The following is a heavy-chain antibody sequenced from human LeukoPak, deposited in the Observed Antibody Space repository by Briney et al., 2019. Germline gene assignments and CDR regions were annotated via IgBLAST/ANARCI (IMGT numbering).Heavy chain of an antibody. D-gene: IGHD3-22*01. V-gene: IGHV3-9*01. Sequence: GGSLRLSCAASGFTFSSYSMTWVRQAPGKGLEWVSGISWNSGSIGYADSVKGRFTISRDNAKNSLYLQMNSLRAEDTALYYCAKSYDSSGYSSPFDYWGQGTLVTVSS. CDR3: AKSYDSSGYSSPFDY. CDR2: ISWNSGSI. J-gene: IGHJ4*02. CDR1: GFTFSSYS.